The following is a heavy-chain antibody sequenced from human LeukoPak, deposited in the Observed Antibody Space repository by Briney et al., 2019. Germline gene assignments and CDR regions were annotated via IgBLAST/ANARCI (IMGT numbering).Heavy chain of an antibody. Sequence: PSQTLSLTRSVSGFSISSVGYSWRSLRQPRGKGLELIAYIYHSGSTYYNPSLKSRVTISVDRSKNQFSLKLSSVTAADTAVYFCARGSGYGDYYDYWGQGTLVTVSS. J-gene: IGHJ4*02. CDR1: GFSISSVGYS. CDR2: IYHSGST. CDR3: ARGSGYGDYYDY. D-gene: IGHD4-17*01. V-gene: IGHV4-30-2*01.